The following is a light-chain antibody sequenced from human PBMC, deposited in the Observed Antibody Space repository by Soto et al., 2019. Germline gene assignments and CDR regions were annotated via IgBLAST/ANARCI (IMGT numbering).Light chain of an antibody. V-gene: IGKV3-20*01. CDR1: QSVSSGY. CDR3: QQYGSSPPLT. Sequence: EIVLTQSPGTLSLSPGERATRSCRASQSVSSGYLAWYQQKPGQAPRLLIYGASSRATGIPDRFSGSGSGIDFSLTISRLEPEDFAVYYCQQYGSSPPLTFGGGTKVEIK. J-gene: IGKJ4*01. CDR2: GAS.